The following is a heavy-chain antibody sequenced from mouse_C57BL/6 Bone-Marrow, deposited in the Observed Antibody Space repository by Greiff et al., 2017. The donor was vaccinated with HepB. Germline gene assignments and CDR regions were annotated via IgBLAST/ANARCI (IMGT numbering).Heavy chain of an antibody. J-gene: IGHJ2*01. D-gene: IGHD1-1*01. CDR3: ARPRPYYYGSSYDY. Sequence: QVTLKESGPGILQPSQTLSLTCSFSGFSLSTFGMGVGWIRQPSGKGLEWLAHIWWDDDKYYNPALKSRLTISKATSKNQIFTKSANVDTADPATYYCARPRPYYYGSSYDYWGHGTTLTVSS. CDR2: IWWDDDK. V-gene: IGHV8-8*01. CDR1: GFSLSTFGMG.